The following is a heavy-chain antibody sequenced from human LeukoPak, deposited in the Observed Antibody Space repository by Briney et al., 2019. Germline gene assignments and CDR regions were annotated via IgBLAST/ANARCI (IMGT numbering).Heavy chain of an antibody. V-gene: IGHV3-23*01. CDR3: AKDQAEWELLSYFDY. CDR1: GFTFNNFA. CDR2: ISGSGDST. Sequence: PGGSLRLSCAASGFTFNNFAMSWVRQAPGKGLEWVSAISGSGDSTYYGDSVKGRVATSRDNFKNTLYLYLNSLRAEDTAVYYCAKDQAEWELLSYFDYWGQGTLVTVSS. D-gene: IGHD1-26*01. J-gene: IGHJ4*02.